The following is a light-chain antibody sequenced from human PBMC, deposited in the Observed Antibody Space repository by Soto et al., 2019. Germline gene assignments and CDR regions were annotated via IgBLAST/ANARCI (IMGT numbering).Light chain of an antibody. Sequence: QSALTQPRSVSGSPGQSVTVSCIGTISDVGDYNSVSWYQQHPGKAPKLMIYDVSKRPSGVPDRFSGSKSGNTASLTISGLQAEDEADYYCCSYVGSYSYVFGIGTKLTVL. V-gene: IGLV2-11*01. CDR1: ISDVGDYNS. J-gene: IGLJ1*01. CDR2: DVS. CDR3: CSYVGSYSYV.